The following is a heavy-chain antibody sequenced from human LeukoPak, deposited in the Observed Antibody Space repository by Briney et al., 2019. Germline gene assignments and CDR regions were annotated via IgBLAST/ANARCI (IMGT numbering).Heavy chain of an antibody. Sequence: GGSLRLSCAGSGFTFSSHWMTWVRQTPGKGLEWVASIKHDGSEKNYVDSVKGRFTISRDNAKNSLSLQMNNLRVEDTAVYYCARAGSHWHYVYWGQGTVVTVSS. CDR2: IKHDGSEK. CDR3: ARAGSHWHYVY. J-gene: IGHJ4*02. V-gene: IGHV3-7*01. CDR1: GFTFSSHW. D-gene: IGHD3-10*01.